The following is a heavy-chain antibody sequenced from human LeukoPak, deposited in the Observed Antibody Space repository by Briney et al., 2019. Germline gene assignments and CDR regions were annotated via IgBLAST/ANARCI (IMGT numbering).Heavy chain of an antibody. CDR1: GFTFSYYS. CDR3: ARAAGVPAARFDY. D-gene: IGHD2-2*01. Sequence: GGSLRLSCAASGFTFSYYSMNWVRQAPGKGLEWVSHISDSSETKYYADSVQGRFTISRDNAKNSLYLQMNSLRAEDTAVHYCARAAGVPAARFDYWGQGALVTVSS. J-gene: IGHJ4*02. V-gene: IGHV3-48*01. CDR2: ISDSSETK.